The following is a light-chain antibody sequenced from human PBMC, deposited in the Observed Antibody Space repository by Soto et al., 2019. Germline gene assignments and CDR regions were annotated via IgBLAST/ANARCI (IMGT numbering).Light chain of an antibody. CDR3: QQRSNWPPWLT. J-gene: IGKJ4*01. CDR2: GAS. CDR1: QSVSTN. V-gene: IGKV3-11*01. Sequence: EIVMTHSPATLSVSPGEKATLSCSASQSVSTNLAWYQQKPGQAPRLLIYGASTRATGIPARFSGSGSGTDFTLTISSLEPEDFAVYYCQQRSNWPPWLTFGGGTKVDIK.